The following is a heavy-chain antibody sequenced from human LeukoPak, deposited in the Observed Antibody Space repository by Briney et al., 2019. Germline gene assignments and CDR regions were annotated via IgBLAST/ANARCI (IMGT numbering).Heavy chain of an antibody. D-gene: IGHD6-6*01. CDR3: ATDQRGYSSSSEYFRH. CDR1: GYTLTELS. CDR2: FDPEDGET. Sequence: ASVKVSCKVSGYTLTELSMHWVRQAPGKGLEWMGGFDPEDGETIYAQKFQGRVTMTEDTSTDTAYMELSSLRSEDTAVYYCATDQRGYSSSSEYFRHWGQGTLVTVSS. V-gene: IGHV1-24*01. J-gene: IGHJ1*01.